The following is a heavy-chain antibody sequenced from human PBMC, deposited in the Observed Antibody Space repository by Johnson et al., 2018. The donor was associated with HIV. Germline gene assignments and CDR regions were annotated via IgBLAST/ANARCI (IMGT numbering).Heavy chain of an antibody. V-gene: IGHV3-30-3*01. D-gene: IGHD1-26*01. J-gene: IGHJ3*02. CDR3: ARDSGWVLGQEGAFDI. CDR1: GLTVSFYV. Sequence: QVQLVESGGGLVQPGGSLRLSCTASGLTVSFYVMNWVRQAPGMGLEWVAAISYDGGNNYYADFVERRFRISRDNSKNTLDLQMNSLRAEDAAGSYCARDSGWVLGQEGAFDIWGQGTMVTVSS. CDR2: ISYDGGNN.